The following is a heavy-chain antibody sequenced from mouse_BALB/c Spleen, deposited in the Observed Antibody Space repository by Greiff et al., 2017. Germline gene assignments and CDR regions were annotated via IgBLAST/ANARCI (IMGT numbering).Heavy chain of an antibody. V-gene: IGHV1-7*01. CDR1: GYTFTSYW. D-gene: IGHD1-2*01. J-gene: IGHJ3*01. CDR2: INPSTGYT. CDR3: ARVEFITTRFAY. Sequence: VQLQQSGAELAKPGASVKMSCKASGYTFTSYWMHWVKQRPGQGLEWIGYINPSTGYTEYNQKFKDKATLTADKSSSTAYMQLSSLTSEDSAVYYCARVEFITTRFAYWGQGTLVTVSA.